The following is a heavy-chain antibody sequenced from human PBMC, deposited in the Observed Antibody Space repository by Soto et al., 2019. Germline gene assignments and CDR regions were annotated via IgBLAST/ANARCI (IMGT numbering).Heavy chain of an antibody. J-gene: IGHJ6*02. CDR2: ISGRGGST. D-gene: IGHD6-13*01. CDR1: GFTFSSYA. V-gene: IGHV3-23*01. CDR3: AKDGPSIAAAGMSEYYYYGMDV. Sequence: EVQLLESGGGLVQPGGSLRLSCAASGFTFSSYAMSWVRQAPGKGLEWVSAISGRGGSTYYADSVKGQFTISRDNSKNTLYLQMNSLRAEDTAVYYCAKDGPSIAAAGMSEYYYYGMDVWGQGTTVTVSS.